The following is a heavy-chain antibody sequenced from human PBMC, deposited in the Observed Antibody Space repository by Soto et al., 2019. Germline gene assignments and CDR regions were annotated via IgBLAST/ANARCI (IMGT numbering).Heavy chain of an antibody. J-gene: IGHJ4*02. V-gene: IGHV3-33*01. D-gene: IGHD2-2*01. CDR1: GFTFSSYG. CDR3: ARDCEDIVVVPAAPDY. CDR2: IWYDGSNK. Sequence: GGSLRLSCAASGFTFSSYGMHWVRQAPGKGLEWVAVIWYDGSNKYYADSVKGRFTISRDNSKNTLYLQMNSLRAEDTAVYYCARDCEDIVVVPAAPDYWGQGTLVTVSS.